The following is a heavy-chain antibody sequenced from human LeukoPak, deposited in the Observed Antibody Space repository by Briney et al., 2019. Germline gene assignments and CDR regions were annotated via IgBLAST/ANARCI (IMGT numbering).Heavy chain of an antibody. V-gene: IGHV4-34*01. CDR2: INHSGST. D-gene: IGHD3-10*01. J-gene: IGHJ4*02. CDR3: ARARVWFGECLDY. CDR1: GESFSGYY. Sequence: SETLSLTCAVYGESFSGYYWIWIRQPPGKGLEWIGEINHSGSTNYNPSLKSRVNISVDTSKKQLSLKLSSVTAADTAVYYCARARVWFGECLDYWGQGTLVTVSS.